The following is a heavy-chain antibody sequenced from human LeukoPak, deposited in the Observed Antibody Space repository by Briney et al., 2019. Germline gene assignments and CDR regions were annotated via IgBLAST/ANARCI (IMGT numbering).Heavy chain of an antibody. V-gene: IGHV4-59*01. CDR2: IYDHGRT. D-gene: IGHD3-16*01. CDR3: ARGLAGRASGAVYFDL. Sequence: PSETLSLTCIVSGGSFSYLSWIRQPPGKGLEWIGIIYDHGRTEYNPSFKSRVSISVDTSKNQVSLRLNSVTPADTAVYYCARGLAGRASGAVYFDLWGRGALVTVSS. CDR1: GGSFSY. J-gene: IGHJ2*01.